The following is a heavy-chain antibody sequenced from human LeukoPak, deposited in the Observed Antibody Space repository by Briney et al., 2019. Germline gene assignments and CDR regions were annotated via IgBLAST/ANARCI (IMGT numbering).Heavy chain of an antibody. J-gene: IGHJ4*02. Sequence: PSETRSLTCSVSGVSIRSYFWSWIRQPAGKTLEWIGRINTSGSSKYNPSLKSRVTMSVDTSKNQFSLKLSSVTAADTAVYYCARLSYSGSYYYFDYWGQGTLVTVSS. CDR2: INTSGSS. V-gene: IGHV4-4*07. CDR3: ARLSYSGSYYYFDY. D-gene: IGHD1-26*01. CDR1: GVSIRSYF.